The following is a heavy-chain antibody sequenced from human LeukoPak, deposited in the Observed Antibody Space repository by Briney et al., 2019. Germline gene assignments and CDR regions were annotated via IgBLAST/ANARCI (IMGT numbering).Heavy chain of an antibody. J-gene: IGHJ4*02. D-gene: IGHD4/OR15-4a*01. CDR3: ARDGGDSAALTAFDY. CDR1: GDSVSSNGAA. Sequence: SQTLSLTCAISGDSVSSNGAAWNWIRQSPSRGLEWLGRTYYRSKWYNDYAVSVRSRMTINPDTSKNQFSLQLNSVTPEDTAVYYCARDGGDSAALTAFDYWGQGTLVTVSS. CDR2: TYYRSKWYN. V-gene: IGHV6-1*01.